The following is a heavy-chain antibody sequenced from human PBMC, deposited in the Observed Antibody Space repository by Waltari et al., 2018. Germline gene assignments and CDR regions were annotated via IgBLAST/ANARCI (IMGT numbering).Heavy chain of an antibody. CDR3: ARGGIEAYYDILTGLPGYFYMDV. D-gene: IGHD3-9*01. CDR1: GGSFSGYY. Sequence: QVQLQQWGAGLLKPSETLSLTCAVYGGSFSGYYWSLVRQPPGKGLVWIGQINHSGSTNYNPSLKSRMTISVDASKNQFSLKLSSVTAADTAVYYCARGGIEAYYDILTGLPGYFYMDVWGKGTTVTVSS. J-gene: IGHJ6*03. CDR2: INHSGST. V-gene: IGHV4-34*01.